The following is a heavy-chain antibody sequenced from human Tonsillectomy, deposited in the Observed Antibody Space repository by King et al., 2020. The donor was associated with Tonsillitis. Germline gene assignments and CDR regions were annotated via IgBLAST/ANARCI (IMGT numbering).Heavy chain of an antibody. J-gene: IGHJ4*02. CDR3: ARDYDSSGYYYVYFDY. CDR2: ISYDGGHK. D-gene: IGHD3-22*01. V-gene: IGHV3-30*04. Sequence: VQLVESGGGVVQPGRSLRLFCAASGFNFSSYSVHWVRQAPGKGLEWVAVISYDGGHKYYADSVKGRFTISRDNSKNTLYLQMNSLRTEDTAVYYCARDYDSSGYYYVYFDYWGQGTLVTVPS. CDR1: GFNFSSYS.